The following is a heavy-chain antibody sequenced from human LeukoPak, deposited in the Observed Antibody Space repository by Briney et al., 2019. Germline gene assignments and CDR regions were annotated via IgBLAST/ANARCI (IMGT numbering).Heavy chain of an antibody. V-gene: IGHV2-70*11. Sequence: SGPALVKPTQTLTLTCTFSGFSLSTSGMCVSWIRQPPGKDLEWLARIDWDDDKYYSTSLKTRLTISKDTSKNQVVLTMTNMDPVDTATYYCARIVWGQQLVPPLYYYYGMDVWGQGTTVTVSS. CDR1: GFSLSTSGMC. CDR2: IDWDDDK. J-gene: IGHJ6*02. D-gene: IGHD6-13*01. CDR3: ARIVWGQQLVPPLYYYYGMDV.